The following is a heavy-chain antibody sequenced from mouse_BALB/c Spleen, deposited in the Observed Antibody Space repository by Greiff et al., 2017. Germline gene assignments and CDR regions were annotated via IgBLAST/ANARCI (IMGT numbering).Heavy chain of an antibody. J-gene: IGHJ1*01. V-gene: IGHV3-2*02. CDR3: AREGYDGPSYWYFDV. D-gene: IGHD2-14*01. CDR1: GYSITSDYA. CDR2: ISYSGST. Sequence: EVQGVESGPGLVKPSQSLSLTCTVTGYSITSDYAWNWIRQFPGNKLEWMGYISYSGSTSYNPSLKSRISITRDTSKNQFFLQLNSVTTEDTATYYCAREGYDGPSYWYFDVWGAGTTVTVSS.